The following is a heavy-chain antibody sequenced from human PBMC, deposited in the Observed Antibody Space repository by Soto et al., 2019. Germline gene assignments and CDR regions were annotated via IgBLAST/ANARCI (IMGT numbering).Heavy chain of an antibody. CDR1: GYTFTIYG. D-gene: IGHD3-22*01. J-gene: IGHJ4*02. V-gene: IGHV1-18*04. CDR2: ISGYNGNT. Sequence: QVQLLQSGAEVKKPGASVKVSCKASGYTFTIYGISWVRQAPGQGLEWMGWISGYNGNTDYAQNIQDRVTLTTDASTSSVYMELRSLRSDDTAVYYCARVDYYDSSGYYGYWGQGTLITVSS. CDR3: ARVDYYDSSGYYGY.